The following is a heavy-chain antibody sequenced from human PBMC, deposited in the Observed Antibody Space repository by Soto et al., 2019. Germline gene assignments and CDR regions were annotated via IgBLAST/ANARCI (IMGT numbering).Heavy chain of an antibody. J-gene: IGHJ4*02. CDR1: GFTFSSYS. CDR2: ISSSSSTI. Sequence: GGSLRLSCAASGFTFSSYSMNWVRQAPGKGLEWVSYISSSSSTIYYADSVKGRFTISRDNAKNSLYLQMNSLRAEDTAVYYCAREKDCSGWYPHGFYFDDWGQGTLVNVS. V-gene: IGHV3-48*01. D-gene: IGHD6-19*01. CDR3: AREKDCSGWYPHGFYFDD.